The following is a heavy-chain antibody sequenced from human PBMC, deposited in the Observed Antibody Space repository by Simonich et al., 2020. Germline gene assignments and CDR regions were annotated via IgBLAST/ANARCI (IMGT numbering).Heavy chain of an antibody. CDR2: IYHSGST. CDR3: ARVGYSNYYYYGMDV. J-gene: IGHJ6*02. V-gene: IGHV4-38-2*01. Sequence: QVQLQESGPGLVKPSETLSLTCAVSGYSISSGYYWGWIRQPPWKGLEWIGSIYHSGSTHYKPSLKSRVTISVDTSKNQFSLKLSSVTAADTAVYYCARVGYSNYYYYGMDVWGQGTTVTVSS. D-gene: IGHD6-13*01. CDR1: GYSISSGYY.